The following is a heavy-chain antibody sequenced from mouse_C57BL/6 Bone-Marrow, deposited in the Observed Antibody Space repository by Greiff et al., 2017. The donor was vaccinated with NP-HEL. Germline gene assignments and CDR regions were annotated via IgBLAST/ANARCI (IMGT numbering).Heavy chain of an antibody. V-gene: IGHV1-59*01. CDR1: GYTFTSYW. CDR2: IDPSDSYT. D-gene: IGHD2-4*01. J-gene: IGHJ4*01. CDR3: ARNDYDDDEGFYDMDY. Sequence: QVQLQQSGAELVRPGTSVKLSCKASGYTFTSYWMHWVKQRPGQGLEWIGVIDPSDSYTNYNQKFKGKATLTVDKSSSTAYMQLSSLTSEDSAVYYCARNDYDDDEGFYDMDYWGQGTTVTVSS.